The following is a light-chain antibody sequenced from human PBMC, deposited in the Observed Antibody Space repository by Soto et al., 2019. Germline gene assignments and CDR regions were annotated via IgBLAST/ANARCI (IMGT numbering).Light chain of an antibody. CDR2: AAS. Sequence: DIQMTQSPSSLSASVGDRVTITCRASQSISSYLNWYQQKPGKAPKLLIYAASSLQSGVPSRFSGSGSGTDFTLTISSLQPEDFAVYHCQQYNNWPITFGQGTRLEIK. CDR1: QSISSY. CDR3: QQYNNWPIT. V-gene: IGKV1-39*01. J-gene: IGKJ5*01.